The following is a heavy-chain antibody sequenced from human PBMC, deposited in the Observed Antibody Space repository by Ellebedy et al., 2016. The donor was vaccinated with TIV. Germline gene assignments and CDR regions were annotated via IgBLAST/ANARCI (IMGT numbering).Heavy chain of an antibody. CDR2: ISAYNGNT. CDR1: GYTFTSYG. CDR3: ARGITTIYYYYGMDV. D-gene: IGHD3-16*01. J-gene: IGHJ6*02. Sequence: AASVKVSCKASGYTFTSYGISWVRQAPGQGLEWMGWISAYNGNTNYAQKLQGRVTMTTDTSTSTAYMELRSLRSEDTAVYYCARGITTIYYYYGMDVWGQGTTVTVSS. V-gene: IGHV1-18*01.